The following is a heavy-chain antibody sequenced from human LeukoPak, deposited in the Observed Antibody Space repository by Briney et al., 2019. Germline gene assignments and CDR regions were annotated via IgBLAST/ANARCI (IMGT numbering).Heavy chain of an antibody. J-gene: IGHJ6*03. V-gene: IGHV4-38-2*01. D-gene: IGHD5-18*01. CDR1: GYSISSVYY. Sequence: PSETLSLTCAVSGYSISSVYYWGWIRQPPGKGLEWIGEINHSGSTNYNPSLKSRVTISVDTSKNQFSLKLSSVTAADTAVYYCARGPPSRGYSYGAPYYYYYMDVWGKGTTVTVSS. CDR3: ARGPPSRGYSYGAPYYYYYMDV. CDR2: INHSGST.